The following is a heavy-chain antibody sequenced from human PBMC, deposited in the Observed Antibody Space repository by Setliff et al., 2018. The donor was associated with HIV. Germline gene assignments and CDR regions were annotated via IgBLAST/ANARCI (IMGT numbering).Heavy chain of an antibody. J-gene: IGHJ4*02. D-gene: IGHD4-17*01. V-gene: IGHV4-4*07. Sequence: SETLSLTCTVSGGSISSYYWSRIRQPAGKGLEWIGRIYSSGSTNYNPSLKSRVTISVDTSKNQFSLKLSSVTAADTAVYYCARDPPGYGDSNDYWGQGTLVTVSS. CDR1: GGSISSYY. CDR2: IYSSGST. CDR3: ARDPPGYGDSNDY.